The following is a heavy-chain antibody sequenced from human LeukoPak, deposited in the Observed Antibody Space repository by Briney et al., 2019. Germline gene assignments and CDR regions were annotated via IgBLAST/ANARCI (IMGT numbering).Heavy chain of an antibody. Sequence: PGGSLRLSCAASGFTFSNAWMSWVRQAPGKALEWVGRIKRKTDGGTTDYAAPVKGRFTISRDDSKNTLYLQMNSLNIEDTAVYYCTITVATSIDYWGQGTLVTVSS. CDR1: GFTFSNAW. CDR2: IKRKTDGGTT. CDR3: TITVATSIDY. J-gene: IGHJ4*02. D-gene: IGHD5-12*01. V-gene: IGHV3-15*01.